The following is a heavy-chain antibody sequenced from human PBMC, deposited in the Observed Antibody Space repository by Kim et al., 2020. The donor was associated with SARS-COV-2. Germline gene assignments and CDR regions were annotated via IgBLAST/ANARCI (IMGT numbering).Heavy chain of an antibody. CDR2: ISWNSGSI. Sequence: GGSLRLSCAASGFTFDDYAMHWVRQAPGKGLEWVSGISWNSGSIGYADSVKGRFTISRDNAKNSLYLQMNSLRAEDTALYYCAKSSSWYENWFDPWGQGTLVTVSS. D-gene: IGHD6-13*01. CDR3: AKSSSWYENWFDP. J-gene: IGHJ5*02. CDR1: GFTFDDYA. V-gene: IGHV3-9*01.